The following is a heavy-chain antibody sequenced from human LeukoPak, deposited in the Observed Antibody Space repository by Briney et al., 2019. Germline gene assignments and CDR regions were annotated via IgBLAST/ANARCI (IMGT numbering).Heavy chain of an antibody. V-gene: IGHV3-23*01. Sequence: GGSLRLSCAASGFTFSSYAMSWVRQAPGQGLEWVSAISGGGGSTYFADSVKGRFTISRDNSKNTLYLQMNSLRAEDTAVYYCAKRSADAFDIWGQGTMVTVSS. CDR2: ISGGGGST. CDR3: AKRSADAFDI. CDR1: GFTFSSYA. J-gene: IGHJ3*02.